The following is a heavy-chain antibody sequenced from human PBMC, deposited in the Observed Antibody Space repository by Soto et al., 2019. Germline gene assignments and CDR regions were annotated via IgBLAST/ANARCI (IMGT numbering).Heavy chain of an antibody. CDR1: GGSISSSSYY. CDR3: ARTQNKGTYYYDSSGYPRPGFDY. J-gene: IGHJ4*02. Sequence: PSETLSLTCTVSGGSISSSSYYWGWIRQPPGKGLEWIGSIYYSGSTYYNPSLESRVTISVDTSKNQFSLKLSSVTAADTAVYYCARTQNKGTYYYDSSGYPRPGFDYWGQGTLVTVSS. D-gene: IGHD3-22*01. V-gene: IGHV4-39*01. CDR2: IYYSGST.